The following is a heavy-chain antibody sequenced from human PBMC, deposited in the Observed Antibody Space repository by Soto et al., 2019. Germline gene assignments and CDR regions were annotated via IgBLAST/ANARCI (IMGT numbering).Heavy chain of an antibody. D-gene: IGHD6-13*01. CDR1: GGSISSSSYY. CDR3: ARAYSSSWSDYYYYGMDV. CDR2: IYYSGST. Sequence: SETLSLTCTVSGGSISSSSYYWGWIRQPPGKGLEWIGSIYYSGSTCYNPSLKSRVTISVDTSKNQFSLKLSSVTAADTAVYYCARAYSSSWSDYYYYGMDVWGQGTTVTVSS. V-gene: IGHV4-39*01. J-gene: IGHJ6*02.